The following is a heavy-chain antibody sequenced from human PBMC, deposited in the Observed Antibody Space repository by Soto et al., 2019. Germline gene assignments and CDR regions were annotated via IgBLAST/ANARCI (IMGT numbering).Heavy chain of an antibody. Sequence: GGSLRLSCAASGFTFSSYAMSWVRQAPGKGLEWVSAISGSGGSTYYADSVKGRFTISRDNSKNTLYLQMNSLRAEDTAVYYCAKTYSYGPPDEYYFDYWGQGTLVTVSS. CDR2: ISGSGGST. CDR3: AKTYSYGPPDEYYFDY. CDR1: GFTFSSYA. J-gene: IGHJ4*02. V-gene: IGHV3-23*01. D-gene: IGHD5-18*01.